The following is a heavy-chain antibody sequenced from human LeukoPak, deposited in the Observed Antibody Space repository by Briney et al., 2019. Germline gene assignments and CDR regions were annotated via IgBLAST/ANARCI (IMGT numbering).Heavy chain of an antibody. CDR1: GFTFSSYG. V-gene: IGHV3-30*18. J-gene: IGHJ4*02. D-gene: IGHD1-26*01. Sequence: GRSLRLSCAASGFTFSSYGMHWVRQAPGKGLEWVAVISYDGSNKYYADSVKGRFTISRDNSKNTLYLQMSSLRAEDTAVYYCAKRGSVGAATGYFDYWGQGTLVTVSS. CDR2: ISYDGSNK. CDR3: AKRGSVGAATGYFDY.